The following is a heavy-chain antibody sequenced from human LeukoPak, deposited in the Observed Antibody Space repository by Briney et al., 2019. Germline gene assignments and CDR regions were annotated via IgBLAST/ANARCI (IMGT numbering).Heavy chain of an antibody. CDR1: GFTFSSYS. J-gene: IGHJ1*01. CDR2: ISWNSGSI. CDR3: AKDNRRHYTSGPNPDSLH. Sequence: GGSLRLSCAASGFTFSSYSMNWVRQPPGKGLEWVSGISWNSGSIDYADSVKGRFTISRDNAKNSLYLQMNSLRVEDTAFYYCAKDNRRHYTSGPNPDSLHWGQGALVTVSS. D-gene: IGHD6-19*01. V-gene: IGHV3-9*01.